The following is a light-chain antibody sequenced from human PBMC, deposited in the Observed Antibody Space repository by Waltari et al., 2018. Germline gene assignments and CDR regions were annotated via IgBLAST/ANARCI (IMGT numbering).Light chain of an antibody. CDR2: YDS. Sequence: YVLTQPPSLSVAPGETARLTCGGANIETKRVTWYQFKPGQAPLLVMFYDSARPPGIPERLSGSNSGNTATLTITWVEAGDEADYHCQVWDDSNNSGVFGGGTKLTVL. CDR3: QVWDDSNNSGV. CDR1: NIETKR. J-gene: IGLJ3*02. V-gene: IGLV3-21*04.